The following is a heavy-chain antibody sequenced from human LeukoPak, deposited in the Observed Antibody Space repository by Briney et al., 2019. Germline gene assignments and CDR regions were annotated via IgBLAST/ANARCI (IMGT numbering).Heavy chain of an antibody. V-gene: IGHV4-61*02. Sequence: PSETQSLTCTVSGDSISSGDYYWSWIRQPAGKGLEWIGRISSSGSTNYNPSLKSRVTISVDTSKNQFSLKLSSVTAADTAVYFCARGPYSYDSSGAFDIWGQGTVVTVSS. J-gene: IGHJ3*02. CDR3: ARGPYSYDSSGAFDI. CDR1: GDSISSGDYY. D-gene: IGHD3-22*01. CDR2: ISSSGST.